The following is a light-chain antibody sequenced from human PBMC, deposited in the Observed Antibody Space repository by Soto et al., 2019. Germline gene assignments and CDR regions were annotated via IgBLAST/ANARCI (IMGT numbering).Light chain of an antibody. Sequence: SVLTQPASVSGSPGQSITISCTGTSSDVGNYNLVSWYQQHPGKAPKLMIYEASKRPSGVSYRFSGSKSGNTASLTISGLQAEDEADYYCCSYAGTSTFVFGTGTKVTVL. CDR1: SSDVGNYNL. V-gene: IGLV2-23*01. J-gene: IGLJ1*01. CDR2: EAS. CDR3: CSYAGTSTFV.